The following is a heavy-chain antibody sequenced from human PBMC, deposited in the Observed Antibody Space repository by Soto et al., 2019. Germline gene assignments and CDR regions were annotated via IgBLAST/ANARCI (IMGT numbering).Heavy chain of an antibody. V-gene: IGHV3-33*01. Sequence: GGSLRLSCAASGFTFSSYGMHWVRQAPGKGLEWVAVIWYDGSNKYYADSVKGRFTISRDNSKNTLYLQMNSLRAEDTAVYYSAREILVGAKGYYYYGMDVWGQGTTVTVSS. CDR3: AREILVGAKGYYYYGMDV. J-gene: IGHJ6*02. CDR1: GFTFSSYG. D-gene: IGHD1-26*01. CDR2: IWYDGSNK.